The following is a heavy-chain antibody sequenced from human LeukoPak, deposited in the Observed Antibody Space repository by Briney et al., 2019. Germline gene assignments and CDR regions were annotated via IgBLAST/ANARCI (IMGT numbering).Heavy chain of an antibody. Sequence: ASVKVSCKASGGSFSSYGISWVRQAPGQGLEWMGGRVPILGPTNLAQKFQGRLTITADESASTAYMELNGLSVEDTAVYYCAREGPVGTDGFWGQGTLVTVSS. CDR2: RVPILGPT. V-gene: IGHV1-69*13. CDR1: GGSFSSYG. D-gene: IGHD5-24*01. CDR3: AREGPVGTDGF. J-gene: IGHJ1*01.